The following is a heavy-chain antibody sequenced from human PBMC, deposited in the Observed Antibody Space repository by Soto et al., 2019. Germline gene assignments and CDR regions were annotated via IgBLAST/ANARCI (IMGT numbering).Heavy chain of an antibody. D-gene: IGHD2-15*01. V-gene: IGHV3-23*01. CDR2: LTVTGDSA. Sequence: EVQLLESGGGLVQPGGSLRLSCAASGFRLSDSAVSWVRQAPGKGLEWVSSLTVTGDSAFYSDSVKGRFTISRDISKRTLYLQMNSLRAEDTAVYYCAKNGCSYPACYPYSYYVDVWGRGATVTVSS. CDR3: AKNGCSYPACYPYSYYVDV. J-gene: IGHJ6*03. CDR1: GFRLSDSA.